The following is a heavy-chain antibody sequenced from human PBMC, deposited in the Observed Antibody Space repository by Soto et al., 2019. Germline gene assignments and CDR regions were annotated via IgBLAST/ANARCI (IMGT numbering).Heavy chain of an antibody. Sequence: SETLSLTCTVSGGSISSSSYYWGWIRQPPGKGLEWIGSIYYSGSTYYNPSLKSRVTISVDTSKNQFSLKLSSVTAADTAVYYCVRQGSDHIGDWFDPWGQGTLVTVSS. J-gene: IGHJ5*02. CDR3: VRQGSDHIGDWFDP. D-gene: IGHD3-16*01. V-gene: IGHV4-39*01. CDR2: IYYSGST. CDR1: GGSISSSSYY.